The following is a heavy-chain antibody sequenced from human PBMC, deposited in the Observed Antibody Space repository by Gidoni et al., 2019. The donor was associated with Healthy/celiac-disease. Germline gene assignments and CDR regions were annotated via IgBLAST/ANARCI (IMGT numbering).Heavy chain of an antibody. J-gene: IGHJ6*02. CDR3: AKDRSGTSSYSSSRRGGMDV. V-gene: IGHV3-23*01. CDR2: ISGSGGST. D-gene: IGHD6-6*01. CDR1: GFNFSSYD. Sequence: EVQLLESGGGLVQPGGSLRLSCAASGFNFSSYDMSWVRQAPGKGLEWVSAISGSGGSTYYADSVKGRFTISRDNSKNTLYLQMNSLRAEDTAVYYCAKDRSGTSSYSSSRRGGMDVWGQGTTVTVSS.